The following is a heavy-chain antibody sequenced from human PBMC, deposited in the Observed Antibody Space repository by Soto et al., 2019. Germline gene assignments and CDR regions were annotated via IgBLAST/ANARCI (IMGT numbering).Heavy chain of an antibody. J-gene: IGHJ5*02. CDR3: ASTQQKKNWFDP. CDR1: GGSFNGYY. D-gene: IGHD6-13*01. Sequence: SETLSLTCAVYGGSFNGYYWSWIRQPPGKGLEWIGEINHSGSTNYNPSLKSRVTISVDTSKNQFSLKLSSVTAADTAVYYCASTQQKKNWFDPWGQGTLVTVYS. V-gene: IGHV4-34*01. CDR2: INHSGST.